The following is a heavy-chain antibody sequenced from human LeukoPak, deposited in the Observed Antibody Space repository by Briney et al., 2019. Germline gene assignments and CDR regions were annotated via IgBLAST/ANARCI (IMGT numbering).Heavy chain of an antibody. J-gene: IGHJ5*02. D-gene: IGHD2-8*02. CDR3: VKDAGTA. CDR1: GFTFDDYA. CDR2: ISWNSGSI. V-gene: IGHV3-9*01. Sequence: GGSLRLSCAASGFTFDDYAMHWVRQAPGKGLEWVSGISWNSGSIGYADSVKGRFTISRDNAKTSLYLQMNSLRAEDTALYYCVKDAGTAWGQGTLVTVSS.